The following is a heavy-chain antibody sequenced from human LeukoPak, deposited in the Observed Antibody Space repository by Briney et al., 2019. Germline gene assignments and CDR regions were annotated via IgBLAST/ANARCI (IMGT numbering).Heavy chain of an antibody. CDR2: IYSGGST. CDR3: ARVGPADTYYPSSGLDY. CDR1: GFTVSSNY. J-gene: IGHJ4*02. V-gene: IGHV3-66*01. Sequence: GGSLRLSCAASGFTVSSNYMSWVRQAPGKGLEWVSVIYSGGSTYYADSVKGRFTISRDNSKNTLYLQMGSLRAEDMAVYYCARVGPADTYYPSSGLDYWGQGTLVTVSS. D-gene: IGHD3-22*01.